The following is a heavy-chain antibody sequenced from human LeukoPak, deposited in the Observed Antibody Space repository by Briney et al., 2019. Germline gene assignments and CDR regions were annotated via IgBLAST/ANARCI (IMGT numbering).Heavy chain of an antibody. D-gene: IGHD3-22*01. J-gene: IGHJ2*01. V-gene: IGHV4-59*08. CDR3: ARLWTYGAYYYDSSGYRTDWYFDL. CDR1: GGSISSYY. CDR2: IYYTGST. Sequence: SETLSLTCTVSGGSISSYYWSWIRQPPGKGLEWIGCIYYTGSTNYNPSLKSRVTISVDTSKNQFSLKLSSVTAADTAVYYCARLWTYGAYYYDSSGYRTDWYFDLWGRGTLVTVSS.